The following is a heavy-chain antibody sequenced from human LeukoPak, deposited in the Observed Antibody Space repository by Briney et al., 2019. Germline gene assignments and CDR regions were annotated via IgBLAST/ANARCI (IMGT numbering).Heavy chain of an antibody. V-gene: IGHV1-2*02. CDR2: INPNSGGT. J-gene: IGHJ6*04. CDR3: ARFLYYDILTGYKVGMDV. CDR1: GYTFTGYY. D-gene: IGHD3-9*01. Sequence: ASVKVSCKASGYTFTGYYMHWVRQAPGQGLEWMGWINPNSGGTNYAQKFQGRVTMTRDTSISTAYMELSRLRSDDTAVYYCARFLYYDILTGYKVGMDVWGKGTTVTISS.